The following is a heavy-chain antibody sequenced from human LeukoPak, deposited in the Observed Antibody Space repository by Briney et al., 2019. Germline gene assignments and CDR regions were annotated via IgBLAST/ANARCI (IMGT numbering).Heavy chain of an antibody. J-gene: IGHJ3*02. D-gene: IGHD3-22*01. CDR3: ARANSDYYDSSGYYGYAFDI. V-gene: IGHV1-69*02. Sequence: SVKVSCKASGGTFSSYTISWVRQAPGQGLEWMGRIIPIPGIANYAQKFQGRVTITADKSTSTAYMELSSLRYEDTDVYYCARANSDYYDSSGYYGYAFDIWGQGTMVTVSS. CDR2: IIPIPGIA. CDR1: GGTFSSYT.